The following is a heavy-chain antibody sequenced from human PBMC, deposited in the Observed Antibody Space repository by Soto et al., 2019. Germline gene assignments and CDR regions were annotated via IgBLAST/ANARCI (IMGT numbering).Heavy chain of an antibody. CDR1: GFTFSSYA. J-gene: IGHJ6*02. Sequence: GGSLRLSCAASGFTFSSYAMHWVRQAPGKGLEWVAVISYDGSNKYYADSVKGRFTISRDNSKNTLYLQMNSLRAEDTAVYYCARDTQIYSSSWYAGMGMDVWGQGTTVTVSS. D-gene: IGHD6-13*01. CDR3: ARDTQIYSSSWYAGMGMDV. CDR2: ISYDGSNK. V-gene: IGHV3-30-3*01.